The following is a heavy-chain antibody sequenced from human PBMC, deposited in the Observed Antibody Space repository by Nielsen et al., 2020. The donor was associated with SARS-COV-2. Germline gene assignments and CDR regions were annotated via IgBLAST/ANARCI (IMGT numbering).Heavy chain of an antibody. CDR1: GFTFSSYG. CDR3: ARGPRFDP. CDR2: ISYDGSNK. V-gene: IGHV3-30*03. Sequence: GESLKISCAASGFTFSSYGMHWVRQAPGKGLEWVAVISYDGSNKYYADSVKGRFTISRDNSKNTLYLQMNSLRAEDTAVYYCARGPRFDPWGQGTLVTVSS. J-gene: IGHJ5*02.